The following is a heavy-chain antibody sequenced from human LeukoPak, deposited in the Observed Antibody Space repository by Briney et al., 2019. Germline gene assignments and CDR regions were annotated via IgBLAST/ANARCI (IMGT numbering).Heavy chain of an antibody. CDR1: GFTFSDYY. CDR2: ISSSGNTT. Sequence: SGGSLRLSCAASGFTFSDYYMSWIRQAPGKGLECVSYISSSGNTTYYSDSVRGRFTISRDNAKNSLYLQMNSLRAEDTAVYYCARDGGSSWYFYYWGQGTLATVSS. J-gene: IGHJ4*02. V-gene: IGHV3-11*04. CDR3: ARDGGSSWYFYY. D-gene: IGHD6-13*01.